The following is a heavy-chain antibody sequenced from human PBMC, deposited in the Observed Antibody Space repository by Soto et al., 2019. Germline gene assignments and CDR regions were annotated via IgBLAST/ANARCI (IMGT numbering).Heavy chain of an antibody. CDR3: AKGRSGGTYSGAILPFDY. CDR1: GFTFSTFA. V-gene: IGHV3-23*01. Sequence: VQLLESGGGLVQPGGSLRLSCAASGFTFSTFAMSWVRQRPGKGLEWVSGISGSGGSTDYADSLKGRFTISRDNSNNTLYLQMSSLRVEDTAVYYCAKGRSGGTYSGAILPFDYWGQGTLVTVSS. J-gene: IGHJ4*02. D-gene: IGHD1-26*01. CDR2: ISGSGGST.